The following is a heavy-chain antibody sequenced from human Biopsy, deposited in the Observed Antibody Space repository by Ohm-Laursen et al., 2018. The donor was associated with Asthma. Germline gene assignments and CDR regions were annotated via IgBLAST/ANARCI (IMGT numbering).Heavy chain of an antibody. CDR1: GFSLRTPGVG. V-gene: IGHV2-5*02. CDR2: IYWADYN. J-gene: IGHJ5*02. D-gene: IGHD3-9*01. Sequence: TQTLTLTCSFSGFSLRTPGVGVGWTRQSPGKALEWLALIYWADYNLFRPSLKRRLTITKDPSKNQVVLTMTKMDPVDSGTYYCAISQDSGFDDHSPSWFDPWGQGTLVTVSS. CDR3: AISQDSGFDDHSPSWFDP.